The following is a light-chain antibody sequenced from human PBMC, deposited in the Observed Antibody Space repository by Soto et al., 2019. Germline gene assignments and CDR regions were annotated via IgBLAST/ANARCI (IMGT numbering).Light chain of an antibody. V-gene: IGKV2-30*01. CDR3: VQGTHWPPYT. CDR1: QSLAYSDGNTY. Sequence: VVMTQSPLSLPVTLGQPASISCRSSQSLAYSDGNTYLNWFQQRPGQSPRRLIYKVSNRDSGVPDRFSGRGSVTDFTLKISRVEAEDVGVYYCVQGTHWPPYTFGQGTKLEIK. J-gene: IGKJ2*01. CDR2: KVS.